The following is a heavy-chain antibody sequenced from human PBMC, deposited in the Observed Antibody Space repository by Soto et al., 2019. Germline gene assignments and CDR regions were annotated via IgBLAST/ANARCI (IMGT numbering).Heavy chain of an antibody. V-gene: IGHV1-69*04. CDR3: ARDSGSYSRWFDP. D-gene: IGHD1-26*01. CDR1: GGTFSSYT. J-gene: IGHJ5*02. CDR2: IIPILGIA. Sequence: ASVKVSCKASGGTFSSYTISWVRQAPGQGLEWMGRIIPILGIANYAQKFQGRVTITADKSTSTAYMELSSLRSEDTAVYYCARDSGSYSRWFDPWGQGTLVTVSS.